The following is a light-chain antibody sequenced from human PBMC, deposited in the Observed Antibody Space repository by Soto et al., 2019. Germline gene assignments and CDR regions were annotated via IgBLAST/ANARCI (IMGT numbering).Light chain of an antibody. J-gene: IGKJ1*01. V-gene: IGKV3-20*01. Sequence: EIVLTQSPGTLSLSPGERATLSCRASQSVSGYLGWYQQKPGQAPRLLIYGASSRATGIPDRFSGSGSGTDFTLTINRLEPEDFAVYYCQRYGSSPSWTFGQGTKVEIK. CDR1: QSVSGY. CDR3: QRYGSSPSWT. CDR2: GAS.